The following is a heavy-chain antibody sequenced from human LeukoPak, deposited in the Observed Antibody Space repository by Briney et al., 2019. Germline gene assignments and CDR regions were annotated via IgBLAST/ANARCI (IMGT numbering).Heavy chain of an antibody. CDR1: GGSISSYY. D-gene: IGHD2-15*01. V-gene: IGHV4-59*01. Sequence: SETLSLTCTVSGGSISSYYWSWIRQPPGKGLEWIGYIYYSGSTNYNPSLKSRVTISVDTSKNQFSLKVSSVTAADTAMYYCASSPLGGSDAFDIWGQGTMVTASS. J-gene: IGHJ3*02. CDR3: ASSPLGGSDAFDI. CDR2: IYYSGST.